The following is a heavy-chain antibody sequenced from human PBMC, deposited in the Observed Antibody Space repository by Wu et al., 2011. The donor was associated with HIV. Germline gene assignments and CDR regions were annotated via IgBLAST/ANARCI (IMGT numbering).Heavy chain of an antibody. CDR2: LIPLLLTP. J-gene: IGHJ5*02. CDR1: GYNFA. D-gene: IGHD2-8*01. V-gene: IGHV1-69*09. Sequence: QVQLVQSGAEVKKPGASVKVSCKASGYNFAITWVRQAPGQRLEWMGRLIPLLLTPNYAPKFQDRLTISADKSTNTVYMELRNLQSGDTAIYYCARANASPMKGFNWLDPWGQGTPVTVSS. CDR3: ARANASPMKGFNWLDP.